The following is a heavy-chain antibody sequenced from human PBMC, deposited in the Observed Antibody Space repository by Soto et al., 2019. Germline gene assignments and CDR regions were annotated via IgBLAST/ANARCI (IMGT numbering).Heavy chain of an antibody. V-gene: IGHV1-69*13. CDR2: SIPIFGTA. CDR1: GGTFSSYA. J-gene: IGHJ5*02. Sequence: SVKVSCKASGGTFSSYAISWVRQAPGQGLEWMGGSIPIFGTANYAQKFQGRVTITADESTSTAYMELSSLRSEDTAVYYCARGRTGMVLNWFDPWGQGTLVTVSS. D-gene: IGHD5-18*01. CDR3: ARGRTGMVLNWFDP.